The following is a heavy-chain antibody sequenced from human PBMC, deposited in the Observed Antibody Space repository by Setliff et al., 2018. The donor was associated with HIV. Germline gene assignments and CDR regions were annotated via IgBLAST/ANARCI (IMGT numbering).Heavy chain of an antibody. J-gene: IGHJ4*02. D-gene: IGHD6-13*01. CDR3: ARVSSSYYFLGAFDS. CDR2: IHTSGST. V-gene: IGHV4-4*08. Sequence: SETLSLTCTVSGYSISSHYWSWIRQPPGKELEWIGHIHTSGSTNYNPSLKSRVAISIDTSKNQFSLKLRSATATDTALYYCARVSSSYYFLGAFDSWGQGTLVTVSS. CDR1: GYSISSHY.